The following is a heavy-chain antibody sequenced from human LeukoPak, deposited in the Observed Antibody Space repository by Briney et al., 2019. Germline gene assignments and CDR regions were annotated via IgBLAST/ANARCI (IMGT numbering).Heavy chain of an antibody. CDR3: SRLGDKLIQRSIFQFFDL. CDR2: VWPGDSHT. J-gene: IGHJ4*02. CDR1: GYDFTTNK. Sequence: GESLKISCKGSGYDFTTNKIAWFRQRPGEALEWMGLVWPGDSHTRYSPSFQGQVTMSADKSVNTAYLQWSGLKASDTAKYYCSRLGDKLIQRSIFQFFDLWGPGTQVIVSP. D-gene: IGHD3-16*01. V-gene: IGHV5-51*01.